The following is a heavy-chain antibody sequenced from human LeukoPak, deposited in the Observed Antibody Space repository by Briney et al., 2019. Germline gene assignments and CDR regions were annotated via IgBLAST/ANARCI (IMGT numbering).Heavy chain of an antibody. CDR3: TRAYSSGWREPIDY. Sequence: PGGSLRLSCTASGFTFGDYAMSWVRQAPGKGLEWLGFIRSKAYGGTTEYAASVKGRFTISRDDSKSIAYLQMNSLKTEDTAVYYCTRAYSSGWREPIDYWGQGTLVTVSS. V-gene: IGHV3-49*04. CDR2: IRSKAYGGTT. J-gene: IGHJ4*02. CDR1: GFTFGDYA. D-gene: IGHD6-19*01.